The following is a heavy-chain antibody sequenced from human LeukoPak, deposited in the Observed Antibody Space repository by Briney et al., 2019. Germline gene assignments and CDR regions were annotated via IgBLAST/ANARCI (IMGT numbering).Heavy chain of an antibody. Sequence: ASVKVSCKASGYTFTGYYMHWVRQAPGQGLEWMGWIYPNSGGTNYAQKFQGRVTMTRDMSISTAYMELSRLRSDDTAVYYCARDPSNSGYDYLYYFDYWGQGTLVTVSS. CDR2: IYPNSGGT. D-gene: IGHD5-12*01. CDR3: ARDPSNSGYDYLYYFDY. V-gene: IGHV1-2*02. J-gene: IGHJ4*02. CDR1: GYTFTGYY.